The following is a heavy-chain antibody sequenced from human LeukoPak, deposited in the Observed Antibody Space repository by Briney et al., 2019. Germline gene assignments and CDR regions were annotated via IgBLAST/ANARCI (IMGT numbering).Heavy chain of an antibody. CDR1: GFTFSSYG. CDR2: IRYDGSNK. J-gene: IGHJ3*01. CDR3: ARGRRYYYDTSGHYSDALDF. Sequence: GGSLRLSCAASGFTFSSYGMHWVRQAPGKGLEWVAFIRYDGSNKYYADSVKGRFTISRDNSKNTLYLQMNSLRPDDTAVYYCARGRRYYYDTSGHYSDALDFWGQGTMVTVSS. D-gene: IGHD3-22*01. V-gene: IGHV3-30*02.